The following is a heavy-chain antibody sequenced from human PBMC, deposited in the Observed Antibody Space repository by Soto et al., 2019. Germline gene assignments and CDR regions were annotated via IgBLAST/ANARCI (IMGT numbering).Heavy chain of an antibody. J-gene: IGHJ5*02. CDR2: ISYDGSNK. CDR3: AKVDGDGYNPRYNWFDP. Sequence: GGSLRLSCAASGFTFSSYGMHWVRQAPGKGLEWVAVISYDGSNKYYADSVKGRFTISRDNSKNTLYLQMNSLRAEDTAVYYCAKVDGDGYNPRYNWFDPWGQGTLVTVSS. D-gene: IGHD5-12*01. CDR1: GFTFSSYG. V-gene: IGHV3-30*18.